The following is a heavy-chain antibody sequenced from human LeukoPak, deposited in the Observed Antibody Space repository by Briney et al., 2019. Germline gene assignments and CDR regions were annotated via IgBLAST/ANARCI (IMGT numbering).Heavy chain of an antibody. J-gene: IGHJ5*02. D-gene: IGHD2-2*01. CDR2: INHSGST. CDR1: GGSFSGYY. V-gene: IGHV4-34*01. Sequence: KPSETLSLTCAVYGGSFSGYYWNWIRQPPGKGLEWIGEINHSGSTNYNPSLKSRVTISVDTSKNQFSLKLSSVTAADTAVYYCARRPRPLGYCSSTSCFNWFDPWGQGTLVTVSS. CDR3: ARRPRPLGYCSSTSCFNWFDP.